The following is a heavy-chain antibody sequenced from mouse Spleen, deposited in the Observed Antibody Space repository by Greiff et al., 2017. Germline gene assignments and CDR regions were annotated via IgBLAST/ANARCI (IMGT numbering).Heavy chain of an antibody. CDR1: GFSLTSYG. V-gene: IGHV2-6-1*01. Sequence: VQLQQSGPGLVAPSQSLSITCTISGFSLTSYGVHWVRQPPGKGLEWLVVIWSDGSTTYNSALKSRLSISKDNSKSQVFLKMNSLQTDDTAMYYCARQYRYENAMDYWGQGTSVTVSS. CDR2: IWSDGST. D-gene: IGHD2-14*01. CDR3: ARQYRYENAMDY. J-gene: IGHJ4*01.